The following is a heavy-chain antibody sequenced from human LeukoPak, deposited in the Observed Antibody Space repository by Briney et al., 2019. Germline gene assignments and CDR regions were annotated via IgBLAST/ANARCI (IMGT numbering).Heavy chain of an antibody. CDR2: IYHSGST. Sequence: PSETLSLTCAVSGGSISSGGYSWSWIRQPPGKGLEWIGYIYHSGSTYYNPSLKSRVTISVDRSKNQFSLKLSSVTAADTAVYYRAREGYYYYGMDVWGKGTTVTVSS. CDR1: GGSISSGGYS. V-gene: IGHV4-30-2*01. CDR3: AREGYYYYGMDV. J-gene: IGHJ6*04.